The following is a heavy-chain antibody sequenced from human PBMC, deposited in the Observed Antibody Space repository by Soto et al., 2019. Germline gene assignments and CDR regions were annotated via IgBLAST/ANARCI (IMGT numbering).Heavy chain of an antibody. CDR3: ARPAGSPPGGYYYYMDV. J-gene: IGHJ6*03. Sequence: SETLSLTCTASGGSISSSSYYWGWIRQPPGKGLEWIGSIYYSGSTYYNPSLKSRVTISVDTYKNQFSLKLSSVTAADTAVYYCARPAGSPPGGYYYYMDVWGKGTTGTVSS. CDR2: IYYSGST. CDR1: GGSISSSSYY. D-gene: IGHD3-10*01. V-gene: IGHV4-39*01.